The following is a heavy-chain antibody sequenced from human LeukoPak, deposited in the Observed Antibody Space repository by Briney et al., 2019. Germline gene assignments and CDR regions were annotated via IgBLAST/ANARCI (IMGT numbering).Heavy chain of an antibody. Sequence: SETLSLTCTVSGGSISSGGYYWSWLRQHPGKGLEWIGYIYYSGSTYYNPSLKSRVTISVDTSKNQFSLKLSSVTAADTALYYCARCARGECSSLYRNNWFDPWGQGTLVTVSS. CDR3: ARCARGECSSLYRNNWFDP. CDR2: IYYSGST. CDR1: GGSISSGGYY. V-gene: IGHV4-31*03. D-gene: IGHD6-13*01. J-gene: IGHJ5*02.